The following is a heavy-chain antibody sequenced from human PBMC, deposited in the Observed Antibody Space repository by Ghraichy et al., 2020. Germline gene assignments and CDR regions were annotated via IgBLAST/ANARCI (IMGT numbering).Heavy chain of an antibody. D-gene: IGHD3-22*01. J-gene: IGHJ4*02. CDR3: ARDGVRIGTMIVVVNFDY. V-gene: IGHV3-21*01. CDR2: ISSSSSYI. Sequence: LSLTCAASGFTFSSYSMNWVRQAPGKGLEWVSSISSSSSYIYYADSVKGRFTISRDNAKNSLYLQMNSLRAEDTAVYYCARDGVRIGTMIVVVNFDYWGQGTLVTVSS. CDR1: GFTFSSYS.